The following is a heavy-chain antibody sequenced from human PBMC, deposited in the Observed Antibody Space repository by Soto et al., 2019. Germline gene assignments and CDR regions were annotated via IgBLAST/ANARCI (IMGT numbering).Heavy chain of an antibody. J-gene: IGHJ6*02. CDR2: IKQDGSEE. Sequence: EVQLVESGGGLVQPGGSLRLSCVDSGFTFSSYWMSWVRQAPVKWLEWVGNIKQDGSEENYVDSVKGRFTISRDNAKNSMYLQMTSLSVEDTAVYYCARIAASGRGWDVWGQGTTVVVSS. D-gene: IGHD6-13*01. CDR1: GFTFSSYW. V-gene: IGHV3-7*01. CDR3: ARIAASGRGWDV.